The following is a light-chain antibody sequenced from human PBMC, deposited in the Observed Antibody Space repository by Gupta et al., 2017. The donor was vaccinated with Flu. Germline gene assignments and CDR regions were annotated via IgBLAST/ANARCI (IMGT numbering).Light chain of an antibody. CDR3: QGGDSGSDDFV. CDR1: NIESKR. CDR2: DDH. J-gene: IGLJ1*01. V-gene: IGLV3-21*02. Sequence: SSVLTQPPSVSAAPGQTARVTCGGDNIESKRVHWYQQKPGQAPVLVVYDDHYRPTGIPERISGSNSEITATLTISGVEAGDEADYYCQGGDSGSDDFVFGIVTKVTVL.